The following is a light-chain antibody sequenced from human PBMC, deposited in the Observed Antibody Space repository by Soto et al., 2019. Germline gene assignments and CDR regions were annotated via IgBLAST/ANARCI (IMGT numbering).Light chain of an antibody. Sequence: QSALTQPASVSGSPGQSITISCTGTSSDVGAYNYVSWYQQHPGKVPKLMIYDVSDRPSGVSNRFSGSKSGNTAPLTISGLQADDEADYYCCSFTRSNSYVFGTGTKVTVL. CDR3: CSFTRSNSYV. J-gene: IGLJ1*01. CDR2: DVS. V-gene: IGLV2-14*03. CDR1: SSDVGAYNY.